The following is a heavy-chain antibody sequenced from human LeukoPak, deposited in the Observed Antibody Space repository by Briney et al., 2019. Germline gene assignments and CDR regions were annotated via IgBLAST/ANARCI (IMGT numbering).Heavy chain of an antibody. D-gene: IGHD3-10*01. CDR3: AKDMVRGVIITFLFDY. V-gene: IGHV3-23*01. J-gene: IGHJ4*02. CDR2: ISGSGGST. CDR1: GFTFSSYG. Sequence: GGSLRLSCAASGFTFSSYGMSWVRQAPGKGLEWVSAISGSGGSTYYADSVKGRFTISRDNSKNTLYLQMNSLRAEDTAVYYCAKDMVRGVIITFLFDYWGQGTLVTVSS.